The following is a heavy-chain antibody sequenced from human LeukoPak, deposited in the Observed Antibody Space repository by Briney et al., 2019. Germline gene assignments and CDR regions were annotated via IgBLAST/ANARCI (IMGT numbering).Heavy chain of an antibody. Sequence: GGSLRLPCAASGFTFSSYAMHWVRQAPGKGLEWVAVISYDGSNKYYADSVKGRFTISRDNSKNTLYLQMNSLRAEDTAVYYCARDKMGATFDCWGQGTLVTVSS. V-gene: IGHV3-30-3*01. CDR1: GFTFSSYA. CDR2: ISYDGSNK. D-gene: IGHD1-26*01. J-gene: IGHJ4*02. CDR3: ARDKMGATFDC.